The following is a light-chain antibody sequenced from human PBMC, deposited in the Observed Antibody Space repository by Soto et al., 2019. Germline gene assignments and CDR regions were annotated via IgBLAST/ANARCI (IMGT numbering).Light chain of an antibody. CDR1: TGAVTSGHY. CDR3: LLSYSAARYV. Sequence: QAVVTQEPSLTVSPGGTVTLTCGSSTGAVTSGHYPYWFQQKPGQAPRTLIYDTSNIHSWTPARFSGSLLGGKAALTLSGAQPEDEAEYYCLLSYSAARYVFGTGTKVTVL. CDR2: DTS. J-gene: IGLJ1*01. V-gene: IGLV7-46*01.